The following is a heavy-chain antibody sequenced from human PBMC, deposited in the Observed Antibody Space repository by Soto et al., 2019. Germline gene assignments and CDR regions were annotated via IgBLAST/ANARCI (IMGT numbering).Heavy chain of an antibody. CDR3: ARERSGSYYFDY. J-gene: IGHJ4*02. D-gene: IGHD1-26*01. CDR2: MNPNSGNT. CDR1: GGTFSSYA. Sequence: GASVKVSCTASGGTFSSYAISWVRQATGQGLEWMGWMNPNSGNTGYAQKFQGRVTMTRNTSISTAYMELSSLRSEDTAVYYCARERSGSYYFDYWGQGTLVTVSS. V-gene: IGHV1-8*02.